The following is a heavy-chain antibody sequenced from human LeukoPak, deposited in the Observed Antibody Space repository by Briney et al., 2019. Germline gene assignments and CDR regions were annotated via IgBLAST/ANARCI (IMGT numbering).Heavy chain of an antibody. D-gene: IGHD3-22*01. CDR2: IYYSGST. CDR1: GGSISSSSYY. CDR3: ARSYYDSSGYQGS. V-gene: IGHV4-39*01. Sequence: PSETLSLTCTVSGGSISSSSYYRGWIRQPPGKGLEWIGSIYYSGSTYYNPSLKSRVTISVDTSKNQFSLKLSSVTAADTAVYYCARSYYDSSGYQGSWGQGTLVAVSS. J-gene: IGHJ5*02.